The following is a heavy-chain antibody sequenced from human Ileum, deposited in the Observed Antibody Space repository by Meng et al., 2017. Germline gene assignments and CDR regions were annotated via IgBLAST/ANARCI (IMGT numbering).Heavy chain of an antibody. CDR2: TYYSGTT. V-gene: IGHV4-61*08. CDR3: ARGKAIPDF. CDR1: GGSSSSGDYY. Sequence: QVQLQESGPRLVKPSQTLSLTGTVFGGSSSSGDYYWSWIRQFPGKGLEWIGYTYYSGTTNYNPSLRGRVTMSVDTSRAQFSLKLTSVTAADTAIYYCARGKAIPDFWGQGTLVTVSS. D-gene: IGHD2-2*02. J-gene: IGHJ4*02.